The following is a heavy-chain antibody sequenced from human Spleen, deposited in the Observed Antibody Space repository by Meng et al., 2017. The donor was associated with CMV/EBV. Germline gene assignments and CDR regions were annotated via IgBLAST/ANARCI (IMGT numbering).Heavy chain of an antibody. CDR2: IRSKAYGGTT. Sequence: GGSLRLSCTASGFTFGDYAMTWVRQAPGKGLEWIGFIRSKAYGGTTEYAASVKGRFTISRDNAENSLYLHMNSLRGEDTALYFCAKDRSITIFGSHFDYWGEGTMVTVSS. J-gene: IGHJ4*02. D-gene: IGHD3-3*01. CDR3: AKDRSITIFGSHFDY. CDR1: GFTFGDYA. V-gene: IGHV3-49*04.